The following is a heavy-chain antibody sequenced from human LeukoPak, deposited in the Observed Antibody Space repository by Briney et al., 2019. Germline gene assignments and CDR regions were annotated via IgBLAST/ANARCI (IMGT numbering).Heavy chain of an antibody. CDR1: GFTFDDYT. V-gene: IGHV3-43*01. CDR3: AKDRFRYCSGGSCYPFDY. J-gene: IGHJ4*02. D-gene: IGHD2-15*01. Sequence: PGGSLRLSCAASGFTFDDYTMHWVRQAPGKGLEWVSLISWDAGSTYYADSVKGRFTISRDNSKNSLYLQMNSLRTEDTALYYCAKDRFRYCSGGSCYPFDYWGQGTLVTDSS. CDR2: ISWDAGST.